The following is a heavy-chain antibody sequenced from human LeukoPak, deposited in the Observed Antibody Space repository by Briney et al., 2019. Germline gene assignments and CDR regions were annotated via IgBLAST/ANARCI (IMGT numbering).Heavy chain of an antibody. V-gene: IGHV3-74*01. J-gene: IGHJ2*01. CDR3: ARARALNGGSISTQNYYFDL. Sequence: GGSLRLSCAASGFAISSYWLHWVRQVPGKGLVWVSRINTDGSTTSYADSVKGRFTISRDIAKNTLYLQMNSLRAEDTAVYYCARARALNGGSISTQNYYFDLWGRGTLVTVSS. CDR1: GFAISSYW. CDR2: INTDGSTT. D-gene: IGHD7-27*01.